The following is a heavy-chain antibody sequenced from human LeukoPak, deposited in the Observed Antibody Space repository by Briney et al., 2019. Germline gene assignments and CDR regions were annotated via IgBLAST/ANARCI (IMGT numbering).Heavy chain of an antibody. Sequence: GGSLRLSCAASGFTFSSYGMHWVRQAPGKGLEWVAFIRYDGSNKYYADSVKGRFTISRDNSKNTLYLQMNSLRAEDTAVFYCASRVPAIEAFDIWGQGTMVTVSS. CDR3: ASRVPAIEAFDI. V-gene: IGHV3-30*02. CDR1: GFTFSSYG. D-gene: IGHD2-2*01. CDR2: IRYDGSNK. J-gene: IGHJ3*02.